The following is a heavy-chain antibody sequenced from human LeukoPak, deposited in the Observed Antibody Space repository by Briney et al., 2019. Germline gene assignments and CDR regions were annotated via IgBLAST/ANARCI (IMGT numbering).Heavy chain of an antibody. J-gene: IGHJ4*02. Sequence: SGPTLVNPTQTLTLTCTFSGFSLSTHGMCVSWIRQPPGKGLEWIGYIYYTGSTSYNPSLKSRVTISVDTSKNQFSLKLSSVTAADTAVYYCAISEKYGSGSYDYWGQGTLVTVSS. CDR3: AISEKYGSGSYDY. D-gene: IGHD3-10*01. CDR1: GFSLSTHGMC. V-gene: IGHV4-61*08. CDR2: IYYTGST.